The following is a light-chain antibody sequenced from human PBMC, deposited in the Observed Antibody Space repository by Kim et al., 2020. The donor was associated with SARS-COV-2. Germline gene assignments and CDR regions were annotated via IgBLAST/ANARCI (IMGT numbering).Light chain of an antibody. CDR2: GAS. CDR3: HQYGSSPFT. Sequence: TPGERATLSCRASQSVNRNYLGWYQQKGGQAPRLLIYGASNRATGTPDRFSGSGSGTDFTLTISGLEPEDFAVYFCHQYGSSPFTFGPGTKVDIK. V-gene: IGKV3-20*01. J-gene: IGKJ3*01. CDR1: QSVNRNY.